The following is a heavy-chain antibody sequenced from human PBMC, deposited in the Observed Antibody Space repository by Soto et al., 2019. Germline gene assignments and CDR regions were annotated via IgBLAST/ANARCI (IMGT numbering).Heavy chain of an antibody. D-gene: IGHD5-12*01. CDR1: GDSISSSY. CDR2: IYYSRST. V-gene: IGHV4-59*01. J-gene: IGHJ5*02. Sequence: QVQLQESGPGLVEPSETLSLTCSVSGDSISSSYWSWIRQPPGKGLEWIGYIYYSRSTNYNPSLKSRVPLSLDTSKNQFSLKVSSVTAADTAVYYCARGYDWFDPWGQGTLVTVSS. CDR3: ARGYDWFDP.